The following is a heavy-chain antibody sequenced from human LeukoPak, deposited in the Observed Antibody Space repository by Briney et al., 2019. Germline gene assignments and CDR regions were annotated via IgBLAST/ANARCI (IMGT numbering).Heavy chain of an antibody. CDR3: ARGAYYGLGSYYNEDGSDY. CDR1: GYTFTSYD. V-gene: IGHV1-8*01. J-gene: IGHJ4*02. Sequence: ASVKVSCTASGYTFTSYDINWVRQATGQGLEWMGWMTSNSGNRGYAQKFKGRFTITRDNSISTAYLQLSSLRSEYMAVFYCARGAYYGLGSYYNEDGSDYWGQGTLVSVSS. CDR2: MTSNSGNR. D-gene: IGHD3-10*01.